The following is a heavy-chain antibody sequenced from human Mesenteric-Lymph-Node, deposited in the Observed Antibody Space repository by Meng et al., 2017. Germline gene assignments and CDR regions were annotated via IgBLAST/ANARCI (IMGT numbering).Heavy chain of an antibody. CDR1: GYTFTSYA. V-gene: IGHV1-3*01. Sequence: ASVKVSCKASGYTFTSYAMHWVRQAPGQRLEWMGWINAGNGNTKYSQKFQGRVTITRDTSASTAYMELSSLRSEDTAVYYCARSRASYYYGSGSYSELRENWFDPWGQGTLVTVSS. CDR3: ARSRASYYYGSGSYSELRENWFDP. J-gene: IGHJ5*02. D-gene: IGHD3-10*01. CDR2: INAGNGNT.